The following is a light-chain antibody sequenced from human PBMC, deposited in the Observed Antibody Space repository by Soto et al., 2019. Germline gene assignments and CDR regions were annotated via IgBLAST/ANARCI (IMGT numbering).Light chain of an antibody. CDR3: QQYNSYPWT. J-gene: IGKJ1*01. CDR1: QTISRW. CDR2: DAS. V-gene: IGKV1-5*01. Sequence: DIQMTQSPSTLSASVGDRVTITCRASQTISRWLAWYPQKPGKTPKLLIYDASSLESGVPSRFSGSGSGTEFALTISGLQPDDFTTYYCQQYNSYPWTFGQGTKVEIK.